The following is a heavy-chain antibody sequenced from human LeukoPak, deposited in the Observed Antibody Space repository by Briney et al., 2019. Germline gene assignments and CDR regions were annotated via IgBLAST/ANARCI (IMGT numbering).Heavy chain of an antibody. Sequence: SETLSLTCTVSGGSISSYYWSWIRQPPGKGLEWIGYIYYSGSTNNNPSLKSRVTISVDTSKNQFSLKMSSVTAAATAVYYCSRGEITMVRGVISSQHWGQGTLVTVSS. CDR2: IYYSGST. J-gene: IGHJ1*01. CDR3: SRGEITMVRGVISSQH. CDR1: GGSISSYY. D-gene: IGHD3-10*01. V-gene: IGHV4-59*01.